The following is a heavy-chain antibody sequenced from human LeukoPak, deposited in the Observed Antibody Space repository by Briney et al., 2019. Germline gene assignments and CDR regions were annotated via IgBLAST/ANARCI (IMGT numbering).Heavy chain of an antibody. CDR1: GGTFISYA. CDR2: IIPIFGTA. J-gene: IGHJ5*02. V-gene: IGHV1-69*05. CDR3: ARRTGDNWFEP. Sequence: SVKVSCKASGGTFISYAISWVRQAPGPGLEWMGGIIPIFGTANYAQKFQGRVTITTDESTSTAYMELSSLRSEDTAVYYCARRTGDNWFEPSGQGTLVTVSS. D-gene: IGHD1-14*01.